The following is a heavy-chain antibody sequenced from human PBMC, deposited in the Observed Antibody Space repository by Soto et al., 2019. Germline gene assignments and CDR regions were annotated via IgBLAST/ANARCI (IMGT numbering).Heavy chain of an antibody. CDR3: ARGVHGSGWSLRGFDF. V-gene: IGHV3-74*01. J-gene: IGHJ4*02. D-gene: IGHD6-19*01. Sequence: GGSLRLSCAASGFTFSSYWMHWVRQAPGKGLVWVSRINNDGSSTSYADSVKGRFTISRDNAKNTLYLQMNSLRAEDTAVYYCARGVHGSGWSLRGFDFWGQGTLVTVSS. CDR2: INNDGSST. CDR1: GFTFSSYW.